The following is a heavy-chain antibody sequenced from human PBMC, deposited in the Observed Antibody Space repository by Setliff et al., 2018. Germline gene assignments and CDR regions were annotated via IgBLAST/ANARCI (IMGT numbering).Heavy chain of an antibody. Sequence: PGESLKISCAASGFTFSSYWMSWVRQAPGKGLEWVGRIKSKTDGGTTDYAAPVKGRFTISRDDSKNTLYLQMNSLKTEDTAVYYCTRWLGSYYVIDAFDIWGQGTMVTVSS. V-gene: IGHV3-15*01. J-gene: IGHJ3*02. D-gene: IGHD1-26*01. CDR1: GFTFSSYW. CDR2: IKSKTDGGTT. CDR3: TRWLGSYYVIDAFDI.